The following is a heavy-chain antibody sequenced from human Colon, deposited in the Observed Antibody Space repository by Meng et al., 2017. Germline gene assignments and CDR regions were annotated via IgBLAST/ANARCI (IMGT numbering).Heavy chain of an antibody. CDR2: IDLGGTP. J-gene: IGHJ4*02. Sequence: QLQLRESGPGLGEPSGTLSLTCAVSGGSISSYNWWSWVRQPPGKGLEWIGQIDLGGTPYYNPSLESRVIMSLDKSKNQLSLRLTSVAAADTAVYYCARHGGWHFDYWGQGALVTVSS. CDR1: GGSISSYNW. V-gene: IGHV4-4*02. D-gene: IGHD6-19*01. CDR3: ARHGGWHFDY.